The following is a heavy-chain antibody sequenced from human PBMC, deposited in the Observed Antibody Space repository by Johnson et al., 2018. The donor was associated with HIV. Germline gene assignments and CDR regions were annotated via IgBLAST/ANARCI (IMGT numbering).Heavy chain of an antibody. CDR3: ERDYGAYSSGWGRAFDI. Sequence: QVQLVESGGGVVQPGRSLRLSCAASGFTFSSYAMHWVRQAPGKWLEWVAVISYDGSNKYYADSVKGRFTISRDNSKNTLYLQMNSLRAEDTAVYYCERDYGAYSSGWGRAFDIWGQGTMVTVSS. CDR2: ISYDGSNK. CDR1: GFTFSSYA. V-gene: IGHV3-30*04. D-gene: IGHD6-19*01. J-gene: IGHJ3*02.